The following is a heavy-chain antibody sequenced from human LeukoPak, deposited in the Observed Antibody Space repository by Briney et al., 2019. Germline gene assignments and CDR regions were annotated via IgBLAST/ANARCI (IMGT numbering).Heavy chain of an antibody. J-gene: IGHJ4*02. CDR3: ARDPPNMITFGGVIVPPPDY. CDR2: INSDGSSI. D-gene: IGHD3-16*02. Sequence: RAGGSLRLSCAASGFTFSSYWMHWVRQPPGKGLVWVSRINSDGSSINYADSVKGRFTISRDNAKNSLYLQMNSLRAEDTAVYYCARDPPNMITFGGVIVPPPDYWGQGTLVTVSS. V-gene: IGHV3-74*01. CDR1: GFTFSSYW.